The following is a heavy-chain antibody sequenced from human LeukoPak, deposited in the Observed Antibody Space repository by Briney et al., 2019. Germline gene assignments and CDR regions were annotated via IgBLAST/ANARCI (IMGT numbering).Heavy chain of an antibody. Sequence: PGGSLRLSCAASGFTFSSYSMNWVRQAPGKGLEWVSSISSSSSYIYYADSVKGRFTISRDNAKNSLYLQMNSLRAEDTAVYYCARDRGYYDILTGLGPGAFDIWGQGTMVTVSS. V-gene: IGHV3-21*01. CDR3: ARDRGYYDILTGLGPGAFDI. D-gene: IGHD3-9*01. CDR2: ISSSSSYI. J-gene: IGHJ3*02. CDR1: GFTFSSYS.